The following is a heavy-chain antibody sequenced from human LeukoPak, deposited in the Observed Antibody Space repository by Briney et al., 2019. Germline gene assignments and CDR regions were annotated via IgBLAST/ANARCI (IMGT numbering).Heavy chain of an antibody. CDR2: IKQDGGEK. D-gene: IGHD4-11*01. CDR3: AREDHSNYNY. J-gene: IGHJ4*02. CDR1: GFPFSSYW. Sequence: PGGSLRLSCAASGFPFSSYWMSWVCQAPGKGLEWVANIKQDGGEKFYVDSVKGRFTISRDNAKNSLYLQMNSLRAEDTAVYYCAREDHSNYNYWGQGTLVTVSS. V-gene: IGHV3-7*01.